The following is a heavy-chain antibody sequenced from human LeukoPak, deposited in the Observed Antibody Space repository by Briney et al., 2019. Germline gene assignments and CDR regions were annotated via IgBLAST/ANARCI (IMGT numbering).Heavy chain of an antibody. CDR2: INHSGST. J-gene: IGHJ4*02. Sequence: PSETLSLTCAVYGGSFSGYYWSWIRQPPRKELEWIGEINHSGSTNYNPSLKSRVTISVDTSKNQFSLKLSSVTAADTAVYYCARSQEDIVVVVAATSSPYYFDYWGQGTLVTVSS. D-gene: IGHD2-15*01. CDR3: ARSQEDIVVVVAATSSPYYFDY. V-gene: IGHV4-34*01. CDR1: GGSFSGYY.